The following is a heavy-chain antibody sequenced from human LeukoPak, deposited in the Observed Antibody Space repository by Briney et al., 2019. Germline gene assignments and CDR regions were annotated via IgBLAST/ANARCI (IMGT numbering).Heavy chain of an antibody. V-gene: IGHV4-38-2*01. CDR2: IYYSGST. CDR1: GFTFSDHY. CDR3: ARGPTSRGVAFDY. Sequence: GSLRLSCVGSGFTFSDHYMDWVRQAPGKGLEWIGSIYYSGSTYYNPSLKSRVTISVDTSKNQFSLKLSSVTAADTAVYYCARGPTSRGVAFDYWGQGTLVTVPS. D-gene: IGHD2-15*01. J-gene: IGHJ4*02.